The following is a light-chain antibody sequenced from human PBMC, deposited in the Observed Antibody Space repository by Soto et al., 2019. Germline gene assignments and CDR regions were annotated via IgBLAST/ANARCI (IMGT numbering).Light chain of an antibody. CDR1: SSDVGAYDY. V-gene: IGLV2-8*01. Sequence: QSALTQPPSASGAPGQSVTISCTGTSSDVGAYDYVSWYQQESGKAPKLLLYEVTKRPSGVPDRFSGSKSGTTASLTVSGLQAEDEADYYCSSYARINNVIFGAGTKDTVL. CDR2: EVT. CDR3: SSYARINNVI. J-gene: IGLJ1*01.